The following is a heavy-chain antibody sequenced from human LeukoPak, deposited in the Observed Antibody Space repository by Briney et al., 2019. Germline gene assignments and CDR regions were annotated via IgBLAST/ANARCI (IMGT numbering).Heavy chain of an antibody. Sequence: GESLKISCKGSGYSFTNNWIGWERQMPGKGLEWMGITYPGDSNTRYSPSFQGQVTISADKSISSAYLQWSSLKASDTAMYYCVRSPACSSGTCYPNWFDPWGQGTLVTVSS. CDR1: GYSFTNNW. V-gene: IGHV5-51*01. J-gene: IGHJ5*02. CDR3: VRSPACSSGTCYPNWFDP. D-gene: IGHD2-15*01. CDR2: TYPGDSNT.